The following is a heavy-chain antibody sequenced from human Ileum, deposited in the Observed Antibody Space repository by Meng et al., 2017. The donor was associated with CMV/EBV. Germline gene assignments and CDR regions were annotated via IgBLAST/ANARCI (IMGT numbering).Heavy chain of an antibody. Sequence: GESLKISCVASGFIFNSYAMAWVRQAPGRGLEWVSTISSSGAGTYYGDSVKGRFTISRDNSKNTVYLQMSSLTAEDAAVYYCAKDCNTTTCYTARLDSWGQGTVVTVSS. CDR1: GFIFNSYA. V-gene: IGHV3-23*01. D-gene: IGHD2/OR15-2a*01. CDR3: AKDCNTTTCYTARLDS. J-gene: IGHJ4*02. CDR2: ISSSGAGT.